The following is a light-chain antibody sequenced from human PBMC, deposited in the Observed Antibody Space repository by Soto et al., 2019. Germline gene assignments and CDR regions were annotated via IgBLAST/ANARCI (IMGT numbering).Light chain of an antibody. CDR3: QQRSNWPLT. CDR2: SIS. J-gene: IGKJ4*01. CDR1: QTISTF. Sequence: DIQLTQSPSSLSASVGDRVSITCRTSQTISTFLNWYHHRPGQAPKLLIYSISNLQSGVPSRFSGGGAGTEFTLTISSLQPEDFAVYYCQQRSNWPLTFGGGTKVEIK. V-gene: IGKV1-39*01.